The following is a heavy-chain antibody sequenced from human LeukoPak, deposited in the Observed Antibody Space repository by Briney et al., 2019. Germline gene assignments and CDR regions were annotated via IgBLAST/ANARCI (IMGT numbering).Heavy chain of an antibody. CDR1: GFTFSSYA. D-gene: IGHD4-17*01. CDR2: ISGSGGST. CDR3: AKVGAYYYYGMDV. J-gene: IGHJ6*02. Sequence: QAGGSLRLSCAASGFTFSSYAMSWVRQAPGKGLEWVSAISGSGGSTYYADSVKGRFTISRDNSKNTLYLQMNSLRAEDTAVYYCAKVGAYYYYGMDVWGQGTTVTVSS. V-gene: IGHV3-23*01.